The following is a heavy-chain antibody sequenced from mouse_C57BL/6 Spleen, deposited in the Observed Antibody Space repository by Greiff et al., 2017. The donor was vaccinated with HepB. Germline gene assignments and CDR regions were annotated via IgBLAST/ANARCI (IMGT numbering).Heavy chain of an antibody. Sequence: LVESGAELARPGASVKLSCKASGYTFTSYGISWVKQRTGQGLEWIGEIYPRSGNTYYNEKFKGKATLTADKSSSTAYMELRSLTSEDSAVYFCALDGPLLAMDYWGQGTSVTVSS. J-gene: IGHJ4*01. CDR1: GYTFTSYG. CDR2: IYPRSGNT. CDR3: ALDGPLLAMDY. D-gene: IGHD2-10*01. V-gene: IGHV1-81*01.